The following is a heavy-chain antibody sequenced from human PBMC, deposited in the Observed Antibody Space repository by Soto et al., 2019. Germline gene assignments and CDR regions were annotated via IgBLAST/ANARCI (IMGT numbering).Heavy chain of an antibody. D-gene: IGHD3-10*01. Sequence: GGSLRLSCAASGFTFSSYAMSWVRQAPGKGLEWISAISGSGGSTYYADSVKGRFTISRDNSKNTLYLQMNSLRAEDTAVYYCAKVQVLLWFGEFDLWGQGTLVTVSS. CDR3: AKVQVLLWFGEFDL. CDR2: ISGSGGST. J-gene: IGHJ5*02. V-gene: IGHV3-23*01. CDR1: GFTFSSYA.